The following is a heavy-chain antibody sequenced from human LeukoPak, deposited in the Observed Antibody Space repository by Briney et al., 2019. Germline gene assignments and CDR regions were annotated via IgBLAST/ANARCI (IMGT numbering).Heavy chain of an antibody. J-gene: IGHJ4*02. CDR2: IYYSGST. V-gene: IGHV4-39*01. CDR1: AGSISSSSYY. D-gene: IGHD3-22*01. Sequence: SETLSLTCTVSAGSISSSSYYWGWIRQPPGKGLEWIGSIYYSGSTYYNPSLKSRVTISVDTSKNQSSLKLSSVTAADTAVYYCASEKAEGYYDSSGYPYWGQGTLVTVSS. CDR3: ASEKAEGYYDSSGYPY.